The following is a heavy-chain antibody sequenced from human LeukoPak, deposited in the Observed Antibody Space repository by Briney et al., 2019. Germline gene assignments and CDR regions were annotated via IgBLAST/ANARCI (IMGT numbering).Heavy chain of an antibody. CDR2: ISGSGSST. CDR1: GFTFSSYV. J-gene: IGHJ4*02. D-gene: IGHD3-22*01. Sequence: GGSLRLSCAASGFTFSSYVMSWVRQAPGKGLEWVSAISGSGSSTYYADSVKGRFTISRDNSKNTLYLQMNSLRAEDTAVYYCAKDLPSYYYDSSGSPYDYWGQGTLVTVSS. V-gene: IGHV3-23*01. CDR3: AKDLPSYYYDSSGSPYDY.